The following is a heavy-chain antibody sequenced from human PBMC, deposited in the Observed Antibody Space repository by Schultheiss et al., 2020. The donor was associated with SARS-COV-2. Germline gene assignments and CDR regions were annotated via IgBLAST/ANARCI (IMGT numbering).Heavy chain of an antibody. D-gene: IGHD6-13*01. CDR1: GYTFTGYY. CDR3: AREVPPGAGPAPHD. CDR2: MNPNSGNT. Sequence: ASVKVSCKASGYTFTGYYMHWVRQAPGQGLEWMGWMNPNSGNTGYAQKFQGRVTMTTDTSTTTAYMELRSLRSDDTAVYYCAREVPPGAGPAPHDWGQGTLVTVSS. J-gene: IGHJ4*02. V-gene: IGHV1-2*02.